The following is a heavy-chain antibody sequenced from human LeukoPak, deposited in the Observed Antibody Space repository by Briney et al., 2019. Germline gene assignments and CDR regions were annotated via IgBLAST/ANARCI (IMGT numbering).Heavy chain of an antibody. CDR2: IYYSGST. Sequence: KPSETLSLTCTVSGGSISSGGYYWSWIRQHPGKGLEWIGYIYYSGSTYYNPSLKSRVTISVDTSKNQFSLKLSSVTAADTAVYYCVGSLPAAIPHRWFDPWGQGTLVTVSS. D-gene: IGHD2-2*02. J-gene: IGHJ5*02. CDR1: GGSISSGGYY. CDR3: VGSLPAAIPHRWFDP. V-gene: IGHV4-31*03.